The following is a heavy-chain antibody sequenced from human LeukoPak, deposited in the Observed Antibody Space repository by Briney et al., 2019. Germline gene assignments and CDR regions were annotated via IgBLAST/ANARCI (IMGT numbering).Heavy chain of an antibody. CDR2: ISSDGSNT. D-gene: IGHD4-17*01. CDR1: GFTFSRYW. J-gene: IGHJ4*02. CDR3: VSRNYGSSPFDY. V-gene: IGHV3-74*01. Sequence: HPGGSLRLSCAASGFTFSRYWMHWVRQAPGKGLAWVSRISSDGSNTNYADSVKGRFTISRDNAKNTLYLQMDSLTAEDTAVYYRVSRNYGSSPFDYWGQGTLVTVSS.